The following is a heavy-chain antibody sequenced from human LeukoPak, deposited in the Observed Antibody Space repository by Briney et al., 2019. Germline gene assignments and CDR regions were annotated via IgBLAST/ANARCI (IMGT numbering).Heavy chain of an antibody. CDR1: GYTFTGYY. J-gene: IGHJ4*02. D-gene: IGHD4-11*01. Sequence: ASVKVSCKASGYTFTGYYIHWVRQAPGQGLEWMGRINPNSGGTSSAEKFQGRVTMTRDTSITTAYMQLSRLTSDDTAVYYCARDHFAGTYSNHYWGQGTLVTVSS. CDR3: ARDHFAGTYSNHY. CDR2: INPNSGGT. V-gene: IGHV1-2*06.